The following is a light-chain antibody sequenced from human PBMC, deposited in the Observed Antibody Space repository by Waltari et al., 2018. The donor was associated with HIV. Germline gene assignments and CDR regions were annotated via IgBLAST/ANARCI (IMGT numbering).Light chain of an antibody. J-gene: IGLJ3*02. CDR2: DNV. CDR1: HIGNKG. Sequence: YVLTQPPSVSVAPGEMARLTCWGNHIGNKGVHWYQLKSGQAPLLVIFDNVDRPSRITERFSGSISGFTATLAISRVEPGDEAVYYCQVWDRPSDQWVFGGGTTLIV. V-gene: IGLV3-21*01. CDR3: QVWDRPSDQWV.